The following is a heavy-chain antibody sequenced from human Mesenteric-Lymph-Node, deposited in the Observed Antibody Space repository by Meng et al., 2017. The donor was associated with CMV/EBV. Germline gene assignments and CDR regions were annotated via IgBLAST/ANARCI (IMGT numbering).Heavy chain of an antibody. CDR2: IYYSGST. D-gene: IGHD6-19*01. CDR1: GGSSSSSSYY. V-gene: IGHV4-39*01. CDR3: ASIIAVAGDY. Sequence: TCTGSGGSSSSSSYYWGWSRQPQGKGLEWIGSIYYSGSTYYNPSLKSRVTISVDTSKNQFSLKLSSVTAADTAVYYCASIIAVAGDYWGQGTLVTVSS. J-gene: IGHJ4*02.